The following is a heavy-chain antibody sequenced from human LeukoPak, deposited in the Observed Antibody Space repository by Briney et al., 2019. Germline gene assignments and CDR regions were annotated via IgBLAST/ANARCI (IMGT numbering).Heavy chain of an antibody. CDR2: IYTSGST. D-gene: IGHD4-11*01. J-gene: IGHJ6*03. Sequence: SQTLSLTCTVSGGSISSGSYYWSWIRQPAGKGLEWIGRIYTSGSTNYNPSLKSQVTISVDTSKNQFSLKLSSVTAADTAVYYCARALQTQRRGSGSYYYYMDVWGKGTTVTVSS. CDR3: ARALQTQRRGSGSYYYYMDV. CDR1: GGSISSGSYY. V-gene: IGHV4-61*02.